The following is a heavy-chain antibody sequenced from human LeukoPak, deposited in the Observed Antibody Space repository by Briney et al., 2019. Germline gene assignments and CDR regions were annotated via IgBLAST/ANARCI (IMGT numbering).Heavy chain of an antibody. V-gene: IGHV3-23*01. CDR2: ISGSGGST. Sequence: PGGSLRLSCAASGFTFSSYAMSWVRQAPGKGLEWVSAISGSGGSTYYADSVKGRFTISRDNSKKTLYLQMNSLRAEDTAVYDCAKDERIAAAGTWDYWGQGTLVTVSS. CDR3: AKDERIAAAGTWDY. D-gene: IGHD6-13*01. CDR1: GFTFSSYA. J-gene: IGHJ4*02.